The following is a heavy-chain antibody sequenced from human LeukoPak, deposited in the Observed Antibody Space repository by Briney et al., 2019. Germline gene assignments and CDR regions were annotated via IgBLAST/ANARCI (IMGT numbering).Heavy chain of an antibody. CDR2: ISAYNGNT. J-gene: IGHJ5*02. D-gene: IGHD3-10*01. CDR1: GYTFTSYG. Sequence: ASVKVSCKASGYTFTSYGISWVRQAPGQGREWMGWISAYNGNTNYAQKLQGRVTMTTDTSTSTAYMELRSLRSDDTAVYYCARVITMVRGLNWFDPWGQGTLVTVSS. CDR3: ARVITMVRGLNWFDP. V-gene: IGHV1-18*01.